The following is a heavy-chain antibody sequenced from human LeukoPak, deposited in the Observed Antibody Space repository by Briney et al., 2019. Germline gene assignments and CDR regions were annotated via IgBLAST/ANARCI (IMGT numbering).Heavy chain of an antibody. V-gene: IGHV3-30*04. CDR3: ARDLCSGGSCYDRDAFDI. D-gene: IGHD2-15*01. Sequence: GGSLRLSCAASGFTFSSYAMRWVRQAPGKGLEWVAVISYDGSNKYYADSVKGRFTISRDNSKNTLYLQMNSLRAEDTAVYYCARDLCSGGSCYDRDAFDIWGQGTMVTVSS. CDR2: ISYDGSNK. CDR1: GFTFSSYA. J-gene: IGHJ3*02.